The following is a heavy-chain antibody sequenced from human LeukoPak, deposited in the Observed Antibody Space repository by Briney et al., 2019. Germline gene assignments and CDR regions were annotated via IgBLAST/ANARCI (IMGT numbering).Heavy chain of an antibody. Sequence: SETLTLTCTVSGASVRSDHWNWIRQPPGKGLEWIAYMHGSGSPNYNPSLASRLTLSVDATENLLSLQLTSVTAADTAVYFCARDLSVNAFDIWGQGTLVTVSS. CDR1: GASVRSDH. D-gene: IGHD2/OR15-2a*01. J-gene: IGHJ3*02. CDR3: ARDLSVNAFDI. CDR2: MHGSGSP. V-gene: IGHV4-59*02.